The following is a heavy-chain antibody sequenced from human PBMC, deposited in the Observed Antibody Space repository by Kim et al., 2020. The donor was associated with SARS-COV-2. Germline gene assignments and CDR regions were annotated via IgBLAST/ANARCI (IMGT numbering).Heavy chain of an antibody. CDR1: GYTFTTYA. J-gene: IGHJ6*02. D-gene: IGHD3-10*01. CDR3: ARDRNYGSGSRNGNRAYYYGMDV. Sequence: ASVKVSCKASGYTFTTYAMHWVRQAPGQRLEWMGWINAVNGNTKYSQKFQGRVTITRDTSASTAYMELSSLRSEDTAVYYCARDRNYGSGSRNGNRAYYYGMDVWGQGTTVTVSS. V-gene: IGHV1-3*01. CDR2: INAVNGNT.